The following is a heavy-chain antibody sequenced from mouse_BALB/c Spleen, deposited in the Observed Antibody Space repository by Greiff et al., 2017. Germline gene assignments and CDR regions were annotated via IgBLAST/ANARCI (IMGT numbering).Heavy chain of an antibody. CDR1: GFTFTDYY. CDR2: IRNKANGYTT. V-gene: IGHV7-3*02. Sequence: DVKLVESGGGLVQPGGSLRLSCATSGFTFTDYYMSWVRQPPGKALEWLGFIRNKANGYTTEYSASVKGRFTISRDNSQSILYLQMNTLRAEDSATYYCARDSDGYLYYAMDYWGQGTSVTVSS. J-gene: IGHJ4*01. CDR3: ARDSDGYLYYAMDY. D-gene: IGHD2-3*01.